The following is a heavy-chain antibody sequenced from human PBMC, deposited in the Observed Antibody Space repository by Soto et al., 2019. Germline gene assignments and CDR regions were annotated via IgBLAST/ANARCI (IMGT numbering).Heavy chain of an antibody. Sequence: NPSETLSLTCTVSGGSISSSSYYWGWIRQPPGKGLEWIGSIYYSGSTYYNPSLKSRVTISVDTSKNQFSLKLSSVTAADTAVYYCARHAKRYFDWLFPFDYWGQGTLVTVSS. CDR1: GGSISSSSYY. CDR3: ARHAKRYFDWLFPFDY. V-gene: IGHV4-39*01. CDR2: IYYSGST. D-gene: IGHD3-9*01. J-gene: IGHJ4*02.